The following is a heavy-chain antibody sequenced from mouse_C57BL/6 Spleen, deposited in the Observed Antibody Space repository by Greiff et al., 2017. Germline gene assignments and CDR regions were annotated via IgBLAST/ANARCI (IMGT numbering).Heavy chain of an antibody. CDR2: FYPGSVSI. V-gene: IGHV1-62-2*01. J-gene: IGHJ4*01. D-gene: IGHD3-3*01. CDR3: GRHEGGEKGQDYYSMDY. Sequence: QVQLQQSGAELVKPGASVKLSCKASGYTFTEYTIHWVKQRSGQGLEWIGWFYPGSVSIKSNEKFKDKATLTADKSSSPVYMGLSRLTSEDSAVYFCGRHEGGEKGQDYYSMDYWGQGTSVTVSS. CDR1: GYTFTEYT.